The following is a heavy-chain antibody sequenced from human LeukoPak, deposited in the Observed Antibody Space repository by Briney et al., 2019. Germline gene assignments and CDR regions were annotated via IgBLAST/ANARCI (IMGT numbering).Heavy chain of an antibody. D-gene: IGHD3-3*01. V-gene: IGHV3-13*01. J-gene: IGHJ4*02. CDR1: GFTFSSYD. CDR3: ATGDVLRFLEWPHPFRY. CDR2: IGTAGDT. Sequence: GGSLRLSCAASGFTFSSYDMHWVRQATGKGLEWVSAIGTAGDTYYPGSVKGRFTISRENAKNSLYLQMNSLRAGDTAVYYCATGDVLRFLEWPHPFRYWGQGTLVTVSS.